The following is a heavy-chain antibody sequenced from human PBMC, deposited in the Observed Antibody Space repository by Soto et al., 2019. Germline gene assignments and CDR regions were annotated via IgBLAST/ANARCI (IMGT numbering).Heavy chain of an antibody. CDR1: GFPFNTYS. V-gene: IGHV3-23*01. Sequence: GGSLRLSCEASGFPFNTYSMAWFRQVPGMGLEWVSTTSIGGNTDLAESVRGRFTVSRDNSKNTLYLQMTNLRVEDAAIYFCARDLRPGLIVPTKSGFDPWGQGTRVTVSS. D-gene: IGHD2-21*01. J-gene: IGHJ5*02. CDR3: ARDLRPGLIVPTKSGFDP. CDR2: TSIGGNT.